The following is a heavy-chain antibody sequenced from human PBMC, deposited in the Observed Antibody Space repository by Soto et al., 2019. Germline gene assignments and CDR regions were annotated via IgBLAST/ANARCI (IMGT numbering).Heavy chain of an antibody. CDR2: IWYDGSNK. J-gene: IGHJ6*02. CDR3: ARVSELSPTGAFDP. V-gene: IGHV3-33*01. Sequence: QVQLVESGGGVVQPGRSLRLSCAASGFTFSSYGMHWVRQAPGKGLEWVAVIWYDGSNKYYADSVKGRFTISRDNSKNTLYLQMNSLRAEDTAVYYCARVSELSPTGAFDPWGQGTTVTVSS. CDR1: GFTFSSYG. D-gene: IGHD1-1*01.